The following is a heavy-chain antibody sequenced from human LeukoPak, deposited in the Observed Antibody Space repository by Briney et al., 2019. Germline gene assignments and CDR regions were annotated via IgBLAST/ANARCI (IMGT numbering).Heavy chain of an antibody. D-gene: IGHD1-26*01. J-gene: IGHJ3*02. CDR2: IYSGGST. V-gene: IGHV3-53*01. CDR1: GFTVRSNY. Sequence: GGSLRLSCAASGFTVRSNYMSWVRQAPGKGLEWVSVIYSGGSTYYADSVKGRFTISRDNSKTTLYLQMNSLRAEDTAVYYCARGLSGTGGDAFDTWGQGTMVTVSS. CDR3: ARGLSGTGGDAFDT.